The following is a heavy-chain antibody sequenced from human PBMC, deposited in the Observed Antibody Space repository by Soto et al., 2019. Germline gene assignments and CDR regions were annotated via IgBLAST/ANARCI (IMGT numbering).Heavy chain of an antibody. V-gene: IGHV3-23*01. Sequence: GGSLRLSCTASGFTFSRHAMTWVRQAPGKGLEWVSGISGSGGSTYYADSVKGRFTISRDNSKIILQMNSLRVEDTAVYYCAKDLGSGWYFFDYLGQGTLVTVSS. CDR1: GFTFSRHA. D-gene: IGHD6-19*01. CDR2: ISGSGGST. J-gene: IGHJ4*02. CDR3: AKDLGSGWYFFDY.